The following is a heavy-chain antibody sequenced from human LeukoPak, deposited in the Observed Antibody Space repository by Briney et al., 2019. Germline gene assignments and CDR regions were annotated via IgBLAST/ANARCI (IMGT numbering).Heavy chain of an antibody. CDR2: ISAYNGNT. Sequence: ASVKVSCKASGYTFTGYGISWVRQAPGQGLEWMGWISAYNGNTNYAQKLQGRVTMTTDTSTSTAYMELRSLRSDDTAVYYCARVSREWLNHTPRFNWFDPWGQGTLVTVSS. J-gene: IGHJ5*02. D-gene: IGHD6-19*01. V-gene: IGHV1-18*01. CDR1: GYTFTGYG. CDR3: ARVSREWLNHTPRFNWFDP.